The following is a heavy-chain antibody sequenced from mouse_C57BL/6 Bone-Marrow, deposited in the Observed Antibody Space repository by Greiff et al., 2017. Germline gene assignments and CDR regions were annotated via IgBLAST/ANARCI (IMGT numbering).Heavy chain of an antibody. CDR3: ASPDGSSPYYYAMDY. CDR1: GYAFSSYW. V-gene: IGHV1-80*01. D-gene: IGHD1-1*01. CDR2: IYPGDGDT. Sequence: QVQLQQSGAELVKPGASVKISCKASGYAFSSYWMNWVKQRPGKGLEWIGQIYPGDGDTNYNGKFKGKATLTADKSSSTAYMQLSSLTSEDSAVYFCASPDGSSPYYYAMDYWGQGTSVTVSS. J-gene: IGHJ4*01.